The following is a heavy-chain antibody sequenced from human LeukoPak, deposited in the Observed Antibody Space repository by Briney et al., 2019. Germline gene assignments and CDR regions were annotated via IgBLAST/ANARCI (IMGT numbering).Heavy chain of an antibody. V-gene: IGHV3-23*01. CDR2: ISGSGAST. Sequence: GGSLRLSCAVSGLTFSSYDMSWVRQAPGKGLEWVSAISGSGASTYYAESVKGRFTISRDNSKSTLYLQMNSLRAEDTAVYYCAKFPPAVATTHYFDYWGQGTLVTVSS. D-gene: IGHD5-12*01. CDR1: GLTFSSYD. J-gene: IGHJ4*02. CDR3: AKFPPAVATTHYFDY.